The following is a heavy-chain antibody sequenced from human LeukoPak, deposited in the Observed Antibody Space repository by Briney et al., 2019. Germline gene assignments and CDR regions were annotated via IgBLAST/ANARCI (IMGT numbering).Heavy chain of an antibody. CDR1: GYTFTSYG. J-gene: IGHJ4*02. V-gene: IGHV1-18*01. D-gene: IGHD6-19*01. CDR3: ARDSEMGSSGWYCGY. Sequence: GASVKVSCKASGYTFTSYGISWVRQAPGQGLEWMGWISAYNGNTNYAQKLQGRVTMATDTSTSTAYMELSSLRSEDTAVYYCARDSEMGSSGWYCGYWGQGTLVTVSS. CDR2: ISAYNGNT.